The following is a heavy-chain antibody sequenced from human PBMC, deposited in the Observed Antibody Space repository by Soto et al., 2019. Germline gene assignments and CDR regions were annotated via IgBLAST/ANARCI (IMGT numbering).Heavy chain of an antibody. CDR1: GGTFSSYA. CDR3: ARNNRITMIVVVMGREYYYYGMDV. CDR2: IIPIFGTA. Sequence: SVKVSCKASGGTFSSYAISWVRQAPGQGLEWMGGIIPIFGTANYAQKFQGRVTITADESTSTAYMELSSLRSEDTAVYYCARNNRITMIVVVMGREYYYYGMDVWGQGTTVTVSS. D-gene: IGHD3-22*01. V-gene: IGHV1-69*13. J-gene: IGHJ6*02.